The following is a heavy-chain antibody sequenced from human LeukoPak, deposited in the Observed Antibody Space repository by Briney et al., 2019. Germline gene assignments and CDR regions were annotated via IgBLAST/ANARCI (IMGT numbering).Heavy chain of an antibody. CDR1: GYTFTSYG. J-gene: IGHJ6*02. D-gene: IGHD3-10*01. CDR2: ISAYNGNT. Sequence: GASVKVSCKASGYTFTSYGISWVRQAPGQGLEWMGWISAYNGNTNYAQKLQGRVTMTTDTSTSTAYMELRSLRSDDTAVYYCARARLWFGDSPSYGMDVWGQGTTVTVSS. V-gene: IGHV1-18*01. CDR3: ARARLWFGDSPSYGMDV.